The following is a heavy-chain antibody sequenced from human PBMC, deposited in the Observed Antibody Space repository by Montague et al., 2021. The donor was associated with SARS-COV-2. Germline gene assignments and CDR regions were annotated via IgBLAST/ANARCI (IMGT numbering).Heavy chain of an antibody. J-gene: IGHJ1*01. Sequence: SLRLSCAVSEFTFSNYGMHWVRQAPGKGLEWVALISHDASNKDYADSVKGRFTISRDNSKNTLYLQLNSLRSEDTAVYYCAKDGPYFGLGRAGYFQNWGQGTLVTVST. CDR1: EFTFSNYG. D-gene: IGHD3-10*01. V-gene: IGHV3-30*18. CDR3: AKDGPYFGLGRAGYFQN. CDR2: ISHDASNK.